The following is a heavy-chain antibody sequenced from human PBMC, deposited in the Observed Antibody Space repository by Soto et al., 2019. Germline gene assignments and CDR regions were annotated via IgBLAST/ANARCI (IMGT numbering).Heavy chain of an antibody. D-gene: IGHD2-15*01. CDR3: TAAIGMATPGYYYYYYGMDV. V-gene: IGHV3-30*03. CDR2: ISYDGSNK. CDR1: GFTFSSYG. J-gene: IGHJ6*02. Sequence: GGSQRLSCAASGFTFSSYGMHWVRQAPGRGLEWVAVISYDGSNKYYADSVKGRFTISRDNSKNTLYLQMNSLRAEDTAVYYCTAAIGMATPGYYYYYYGMDVWGQGTTVT.